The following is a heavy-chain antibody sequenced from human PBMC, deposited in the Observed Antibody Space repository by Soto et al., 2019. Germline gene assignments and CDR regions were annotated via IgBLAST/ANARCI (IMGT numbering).Heavy chain of an antibody. V-gene: IGHV3-73*01. Sequence: PGGSLRLSCAASGFTFSGSAMHWVRQASGKGLEWVGRIRSKANSYATAYAASVKGRFTISRDDSKNTAYLQMNSLKTEDTAVYYCTTEGVGGMDVWGQGTTVTVSS. CDR3: TTEGVGGMDV. J-gene: IGHJ6*02. D-gene: IGHD2-8*01. CDR2: IRSKANSYAT. CDR1: GFTFSGSA.